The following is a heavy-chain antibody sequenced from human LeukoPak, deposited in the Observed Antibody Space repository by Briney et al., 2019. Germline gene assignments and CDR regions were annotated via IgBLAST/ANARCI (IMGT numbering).Heavy chain of an antibody. CDR2: IYYSGST. D-gene: IGHD3-10*01. V-gene: IGHV4-59*01. CDR1: GGSISSCY. Sequence: SETLSLTCTVSGGSISSCYWSWIRQPPGKGLEWIGYIYYSGSTNYNPSLKSRVTISVDTSKNQFSLKLSSVTAADTAVYYCARLYYYGSGSYHLWFDPWGQGTLVTVSS. J-gene: IGHJ5*02. CDR3: ARLYYYGSGSYHLWFDP.